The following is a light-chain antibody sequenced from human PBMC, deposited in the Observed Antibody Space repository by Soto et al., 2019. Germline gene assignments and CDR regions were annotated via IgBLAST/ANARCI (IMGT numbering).Light chain of an antibody. Sequence: QSVLTQPASVSGSPRQSITISCTGTSSDIGGYKYVSWYQQYPGKAPKLIIYDVSNRPSGVSNRFSGSKSGNTASLTISGLQAEDEADYYCSSYTGSSTVVFGGGTKLTVL. J-gene: IGLJ2*01. CDR2: DVS. V-gene: IGLV2-14*01. CDR3: SSYTGSSTVV. CDR1: SSDIGGYKY.